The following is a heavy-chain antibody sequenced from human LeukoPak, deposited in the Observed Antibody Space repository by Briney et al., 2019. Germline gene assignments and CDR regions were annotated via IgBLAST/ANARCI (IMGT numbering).Heavy chain of an antibody. CDR1: GFTFSSYG. CDR2: IWYDGSNK. V-gene: IGHV3-33*01. J-gene: IGHJ4*02. Sequence: GGSLRLSCAASGFTFSSYGMHWVRQAPGKGLEWVAVIWYDGSNKYYADSVKGRFTISRDNSKSTLYLQMNSLRAEDTAVYYCAREGPVDIVATSLDYWGQGTMVTVSS. D-gene: IGHD5-12*01. CDR3: AREGPVDIVATSLDY.